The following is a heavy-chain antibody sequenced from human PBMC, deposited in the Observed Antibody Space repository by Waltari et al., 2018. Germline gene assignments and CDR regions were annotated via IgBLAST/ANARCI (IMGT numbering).Heavy chain of an antibody. CDR3: ARDPPGVAVSGKG. J-gene: IGHJ4*02. Sequence: EVQLVESGGGLIQPGGSLRLSCAVSVFTVGNNYMRWVHQAPGKGLEWISLIDSGGVIHYADAVKGRFTISRDSSKNTLYLQMNSLRVEDTAVYYCARDPPGVAVSGKGWGQGTLVTVSS. D-gene: IGHD6-19*01. CDR2: IDSGGVI. CDR1: VFTVGNNY. V-gene: IGHV3-53*01.